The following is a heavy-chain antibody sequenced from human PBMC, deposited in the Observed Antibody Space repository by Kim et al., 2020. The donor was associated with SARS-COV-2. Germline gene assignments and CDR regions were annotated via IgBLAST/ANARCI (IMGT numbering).Heavy chain of an antibody. Sequence: SETLSLTCTVSGGSISSYYWSWIRQPPGKGLEWIGYIYYSGSTNYNPSLKSRVTISVDTSKNQFSLKLSSVTAADAAVYYCSREGKWRGAFDIWGQGTMVTVSS. CDR1: GGSISSYY. CDR2: IYYSGST. D-gene: IGHD1-26*01. CDR3: SREGKWRGAFDI. J-gene: IGHJ3*02. V-gene: IGHV4-59*01.